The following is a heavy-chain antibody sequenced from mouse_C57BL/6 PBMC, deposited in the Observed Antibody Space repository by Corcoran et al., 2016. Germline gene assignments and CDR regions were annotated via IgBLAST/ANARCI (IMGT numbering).Heavy chain of an antibody. CDR1: GYTFTTYG. CDR2: INTYSGVP. Sequence: QIQLVQSGPELKKPGETVKISCKASGYTFTTYGMSWVKQAPGKGLKWMGWINTYSGVPTYADDFKGRFAFSLETSASTAYLQINNLKNEDTATYFCARSGGKGAMYYWGQGTSVTVSS. V-gene: IGHV9-3*01. CDR3: ARSGGKGAMYY. J-gene: IGHJ4*01. D-gene: IGHD1-1*02.